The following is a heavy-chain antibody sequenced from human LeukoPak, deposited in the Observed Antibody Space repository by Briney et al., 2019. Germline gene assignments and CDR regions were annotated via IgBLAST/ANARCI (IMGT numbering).Heavy chain of an antibody. CDR3: ARVPYSGYDLDH. D-gene: IGHD5-12*01. Sequence: ASVKVSCKASGYTFTSYAMHWVRQAPGQRLEWMGWINAGNGNTKYSQKFQGRVTITRDTSASTAYMELSSLRSEDTAVYYCARVPYSGYDLDHWGQGTLVTVSS. V-gene: IGHV1-3*01. CDR1: GYTFTSYA. CDR2: INAGNGNT. J-gene: IGHJ4*02.